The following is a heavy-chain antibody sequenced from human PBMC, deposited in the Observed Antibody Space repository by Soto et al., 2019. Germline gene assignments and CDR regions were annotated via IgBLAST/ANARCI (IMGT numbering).Heavy chain of an antibody. CDR3: THTTRGHADFDY. J-gene: IGHJ4*02. Sequence: QITLKESGPTLVKPTQTLTLTCTFSGFSLTSTRVGVGWIRQPPGKALEWLALIYWDDDKRYNPSLKSTLPIPKDTSTNQVVLTMTNMDPVDAATYYCTHTTRGHADFDYWGQGTLVTVSS. CDR1: GFSLTSTRVG. CDR2: IYWDDDK. V-gene: IGHV2-5*02. D-gene: IGHD2-8*02.